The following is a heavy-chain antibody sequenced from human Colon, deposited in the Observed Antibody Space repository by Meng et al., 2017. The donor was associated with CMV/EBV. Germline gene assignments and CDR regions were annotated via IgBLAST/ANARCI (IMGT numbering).Heavy chain of an antibody. CDR3: ARVGGVLYSSSWYYDY. CDR2: ISYDGSNK. CDR1: GFTFSSYA. Sequence: GESLKIFCAASGFTFSSYAMHWVRQAPGKGLEWVAVISYDGSNKYYADSVKGRFTISRDNSKNTLYLQMNSLRAEDTAVYYCARVGGVLYSSSWYYDYWGQGTLVTVSS. V-gene: IGHV3-30*04. J-gene: IGHJ4*02. D-gene: IGHD6-13*01.